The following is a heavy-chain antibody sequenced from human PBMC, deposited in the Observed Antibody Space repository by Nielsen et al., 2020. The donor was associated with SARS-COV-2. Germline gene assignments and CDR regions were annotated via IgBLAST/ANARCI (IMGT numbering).Heavy chain of an antibody. V-gene: IGHV3-30*18. CDR3: AKGGGRVGAIVFDY. CDR1: GFTFSSYG. Sequence: GESLKISCAASGFTFSSYGMHWVRQAPGKGLEWVAVISYDGSNKYYADSVKGRFTISRDNSKNTLYLQMNSLRAEDTAVYYCAKGGGRVGAIVFDYWGQGTLVTVSS. D-gene: IGHD1-26*01. J-gene: IGHJ4*02. CDR2: ISYDGSNK.